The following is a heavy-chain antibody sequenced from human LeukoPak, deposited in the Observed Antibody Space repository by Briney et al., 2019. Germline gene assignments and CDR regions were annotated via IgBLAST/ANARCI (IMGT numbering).Heavy chain of an antibody. V-gene: IGHV3-23*01. Sequence: GGSLRLSCAASGFTFSSYAMSWVRQAPGTGLERVSAISGSGGSTYYADSVKGRFTISRDNSKNTLYLQMNSLRAEDTAVYYCAKVYDSSGYYLEYYFDYWGQGTLVTVSS. D-gene: IGHD3-22*01. CDR1: GFTFSSYA. CDR3: AKVYDSSGYYLEYYFDY. CDR2: ISGSGGST. J-gene: IGHJ4*02.